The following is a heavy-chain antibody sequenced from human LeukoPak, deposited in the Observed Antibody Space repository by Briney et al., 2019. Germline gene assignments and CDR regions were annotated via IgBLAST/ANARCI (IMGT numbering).Heavy chain of an antibody. CDR3: AKDDDWGRFNH. CDR2: INQDSSEK. CDR1: GFTLSTSW. D-gene: IGHD3-16*01. J-gene: IGHJ1*01. Sequence: PGGSLRLSCIASGFTLSTSWMSWVRQAPGKGLEWVANINQDSSEKLYVDSVKGRFTISRDNAKNSLYLQMNSLTAEDTAMYYCAKDDDWGRFNHWGQGTLVTVSS. V-gene: IGHV3-7*03.